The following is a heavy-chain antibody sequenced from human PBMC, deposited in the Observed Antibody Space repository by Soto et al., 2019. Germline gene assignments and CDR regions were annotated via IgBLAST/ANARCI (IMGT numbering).Heavy chain of an antibody. V-gene: IGHV4-59*02. J-gene: IGHJ4*02. CDR1: GGSVNSYY. CDR2: IFYSGST. Sequence: SETLSLTCTVSGGSVNSYYWSWIRQPPGKGLEWIGYIFYSGSTKSNPSLKSRVTMSVDMSKNQFSLRLTSVTAADTAVYYCARVFPSYCGGDCSYFDSWGQGTLVTSPQ. CDR3: ARVFPSYCGGDCSYFDS. D-gene: IGHD2-21*02.